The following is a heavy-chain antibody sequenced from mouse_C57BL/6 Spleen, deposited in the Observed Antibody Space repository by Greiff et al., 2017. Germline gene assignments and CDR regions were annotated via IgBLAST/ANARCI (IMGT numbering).Heavy chain of an antibody. V-gene: IGHV5-4*01. CDR2: ISDGGSYT. CDR3: ARDGSYSNLLDY. J-gene: IGHJ2*01. CDR1: GFTFSSYA. D-gene: IGHD2-5*01. Sequence: EVKLVESGGGLVKPGGSLKLSCAASGFTFSSYAMSWVRQTPEQRLEWVATISDGGSYTYYPDNVKGRFTISRDKAKNNLYLQMSHLKSEDTAMYYCARDGSYSNLLDYWGQGTTLTVAS.